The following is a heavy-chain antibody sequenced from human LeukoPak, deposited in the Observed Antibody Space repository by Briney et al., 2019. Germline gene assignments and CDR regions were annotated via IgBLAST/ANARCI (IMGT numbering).Heavy chain of an antibody. D-gene: IGHD5-18*01. V-gene: IGHV3-30-3*01. CDR1: GFTFRNYA. CDR2: MLYDSTDK. CDR3: ARDLGTEVTY. J-gene: IGHJ4*02. Sequence: QPGGSLRLSCAASGFTFRNYAMHWVRQAPGKGLEWVAVMLYDSTDKYYADSVKGRFTISRDNSQNTLSLQMDSLRAEDTAVYYCARDLGTEVTYWGQGTLVTVSS.